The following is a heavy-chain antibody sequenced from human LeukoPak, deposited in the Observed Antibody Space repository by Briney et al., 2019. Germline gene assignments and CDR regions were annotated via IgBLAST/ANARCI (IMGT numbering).Heavy chain of an antibody. V-gene: IGHV4-39*01. J-gene: IGHJ4*02. CDR1: GGSISSSSYY. D-gene: IGHD1-26*01. CDR3: ARVGPFDY. CDR2: IYYSGST. Sequence: PSETLSLTCTVSGGSISSSSYYWGWIRQPPGKGLEWIGSIYYSGSTYYNPSLKSRVTISVDTSKNQFSLKLSSVTAADTAVYYCARVGPFDYWGQGTLVTVSS.